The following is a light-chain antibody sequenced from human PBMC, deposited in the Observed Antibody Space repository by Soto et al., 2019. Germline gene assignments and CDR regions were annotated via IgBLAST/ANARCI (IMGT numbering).Light chain of an antibody. V-gene: IGKV3-20*01. CDR3: QQYGSSP. CDR1: QSVSSY. CDR2: GAS. J-gene: IGKJ4*01. Sequence: VMTQSPATLSVSPGERATLSCRASQSVSSYLAWYQQKPGQAPRLLIYGASSRATGIPDRFSGSGSGTDFTLTISRLEPEDFAVYYCQQYGSSPFGGGTKVDIK.